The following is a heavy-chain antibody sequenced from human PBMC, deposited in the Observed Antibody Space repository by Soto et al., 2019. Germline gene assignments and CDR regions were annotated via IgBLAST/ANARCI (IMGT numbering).Heavy chain of an antibody. Sequence: SLRLSCAASRFTFSSYAMHWVRQAPGKGLEWVAVISYDGSNKYYADSVKGRFTISRDNSKNTLYLQMNSLRAEDTAVYYCARDLGYSGYDSVDGMDVWGQGTTVTVSS. D-gene: IGHD5-12*01. CDR3: ARDLGYSGYDSVDGMDV. V-gene: IGHV3-30-3*01. J-gene: IGHJ6*02. CDR1: RFTFSSYA. CDR2: ISYDGSNK.